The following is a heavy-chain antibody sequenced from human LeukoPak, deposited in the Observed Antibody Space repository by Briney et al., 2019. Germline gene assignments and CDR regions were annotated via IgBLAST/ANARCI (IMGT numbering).Heavy chain of an antibody. CDR3: ARDEGEEQWLRDY. CDR1: GFTFRSYA. D-gene: IGHD5-12*01. J-gene: IGHJ4*02. CDR2: ISADGGAT. Sequence: GGSLRLSCAASGFTFRSYAMSWVRQAPGKGLEWVSVISADGGATYYADSVKGRFTISRDNSKNTLYLQMNSLRDEDTAVYYCARDEGEEQWLRDYWGQGTLVTVSS. V-gene: IGHV3-23*01.